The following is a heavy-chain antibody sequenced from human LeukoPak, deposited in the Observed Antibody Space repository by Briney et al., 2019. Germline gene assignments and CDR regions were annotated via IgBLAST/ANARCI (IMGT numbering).Heavy chain of an antibody. Sequence: PGGSLRLSCAASGFTFSSYSMNWVRQAPGKGLEWVSYISSSSSTIYYADSVEGRFTISRDNAKNSLYLQMNSLRAEDTAVYYCAREITPSPYYFDYWGQGTLVTVSS. J-gene: IGHJ4*02. V-gene: IGHV3-48*01. CDR2: ISSSSSTI. CDR3: AREITPSPYYFDY. CDR1: GFTFSSYS.